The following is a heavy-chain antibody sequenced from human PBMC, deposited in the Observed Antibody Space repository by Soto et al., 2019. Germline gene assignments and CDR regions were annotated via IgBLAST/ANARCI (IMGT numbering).Heavy chain of an antibody. J-gene: IGHJ6*03. CDR3: ARGHYSNPFGIPYYYYYYMDV. V-gene: IGHV1-8*01. D-gene: IGHD4-4*01. Sequence: QVQLVQSGAEVKKPGASVKVSCKASGYTFTSYDINWVRQATGQGLEWMGWMNPNSGNTGYAQKFQGRVTMTRNNSISTAYMELSSLRSEDTAVYYCARGHYSNPFGIPYYYYYYMDVWGKGTTVTVSS. CDR2: MNPNSGNT. CDR1: GYTFTSYD.